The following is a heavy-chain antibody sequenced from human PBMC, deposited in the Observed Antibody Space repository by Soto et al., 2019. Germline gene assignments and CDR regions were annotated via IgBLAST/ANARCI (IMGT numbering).Heavy chain of an antibody. CDR3: ARDISRLLVLFAYHHDLLDV. CDR2: ISYDGSNK. D-gene: IGHD6-6*01. J-gene: IGHJ6*02. CDR1: GFTFSSYA. V-gene: IGHV3-30-3*01. Sequence: PGGSLRLSRAASGFTFSSYAMHWVRQAPGKGLEWVAVISYDGSNKYYADSVKGRFIISRDNSKNTLYLQMNSLRAEDTAVYYCARDISRLLVLFAYHHDLLDVSAQRSTVTVS.